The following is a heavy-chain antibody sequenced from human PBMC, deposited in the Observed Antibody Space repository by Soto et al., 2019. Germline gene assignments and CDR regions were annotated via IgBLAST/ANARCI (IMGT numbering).Heavy chain of an antibody. D-gene: IGHD2-2*01. J-gene: IGHJ5*02. V-gene: IGHV3-33*01. CDR2: IWYDGSNR. CDR1: GFTFSSYG. Sequence: QVQLVESGGGVVQPGRSLRLSCAASGFTFSSYGMHWVRQAPGKGLEWVAVIWYDGSNRYYADSVKGRFTISRDNSKNTLYLQMNSLRAEDTAVYYCARDPYLYCSSTSCRHWFDPWGQGTLVTVSS. CDR3: ARDPYLYCSSTSCRHWFDP.